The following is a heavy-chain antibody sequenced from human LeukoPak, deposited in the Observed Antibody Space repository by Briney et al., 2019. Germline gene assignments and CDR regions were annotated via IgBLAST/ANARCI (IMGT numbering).Heavy chain of an antibody. CDR3: AKGKGTSAGSFDY. J-gene: IGHJ4*02. Sequence: PGGSLRLSCAASGFTFSSYVMNWVRQARKGLEWVSAISDNGGSTYYADSLKGRFTISRDNSKNTLYLQMNSLRAEDTAVYYCAKGKGTSAGSFDYWGQGTRVTVSS. CDR2: ISDNGGST. CDR1: GFTFSSYV. V-gene: IGHV3-23*01. D-gene: IGHD3-10*01.